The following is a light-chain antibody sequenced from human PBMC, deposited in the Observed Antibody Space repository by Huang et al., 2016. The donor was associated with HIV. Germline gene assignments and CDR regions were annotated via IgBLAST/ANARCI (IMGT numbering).Light chain of an antibody. CDR1: QSIGSN. J-gene: IGKJ2*01. CDR3: QQYNNWPMYT. CDR2: GAS. Sequence: EIVMTQSPVTLSVSPGERATLSCRASQSIGSNLAWYQQKAGQAPRLLIHGASTRATGIPARFSGSGSGTEFTLTISSLQSEDFAVYYCQQYNNWPMYTFGQGTKLEIK. V-gene: IGKV3-15*01.